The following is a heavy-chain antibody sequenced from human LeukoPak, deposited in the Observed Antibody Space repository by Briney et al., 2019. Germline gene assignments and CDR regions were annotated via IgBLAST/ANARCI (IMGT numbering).Heavy chain of an antibody. V-gene: IGHV3-23*01. CDR3: AKRSDYGGNWNYFDY. Sequence: GRSLRLSCAASGFTFSTYGMSWVRQAPGKGLEWVSATSTSGGSTYYADSVKGRFTISRDNSKNTLYLQMNSLRAEDTAVYYCAKRSDYGGNWNYFDYWGQGTLVTVSS. D-gene: IGHD4-23*01. CDR2: TSTSGGST. CDR1: GFTFSTYG. J-gene: IGHJ4*02.